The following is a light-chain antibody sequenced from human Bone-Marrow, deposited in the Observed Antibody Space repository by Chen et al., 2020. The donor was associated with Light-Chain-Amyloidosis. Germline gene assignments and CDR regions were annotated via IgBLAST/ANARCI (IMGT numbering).Light chain of an antibody. V-gene: IGKV4-1*01. CDR1: QSVYGSDNRNY. Sequence: DIVMTQSPVSLAVSLGERATINCKSSQSVYGSDNRNYLAWYQQKPGQPLKVPFYWASTRESGVPDRFSCSGSGTDFTLTISSLQAEDVAVYYCQQYFSLPITFGQGTRLEIK. J-gene: IGKJ5*01. CDR3: QQYFSLPIT. CDR2: WAS.